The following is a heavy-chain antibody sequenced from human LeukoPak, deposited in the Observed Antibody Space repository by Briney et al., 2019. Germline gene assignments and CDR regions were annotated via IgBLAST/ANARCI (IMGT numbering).Heavy chain of an antibody. CDR1: GFTFDDYG. J-gene: IGHJ4*02. Sequence: GGSLRLSCAASGFTFDDYGLSWVRQVPGKGLEWVSGLNWNGASTGYADSVKGRFTISRDNAKNSLFLQMNSLRADDTAVYFCAGDSRRKDDYWGQGTLVTVSS. D-gene: IGHD1-14*01. V-gene: IGHV3-20*04. CDR2: LNWNGAST. CDR3: AGDSRRKDDY.